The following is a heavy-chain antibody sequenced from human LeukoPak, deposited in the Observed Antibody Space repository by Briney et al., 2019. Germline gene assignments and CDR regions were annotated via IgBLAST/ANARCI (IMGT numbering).Heavy chain of an antibody. Sequence: PGGSLRLSCSDFAFSLMRYAMHWVRQAPGKGLEYVSGISNNGGSTYYADAVKGRFTISRDNSKNTLYLQMSSLRVEDTVLYYSQTRPCSSSWDGDFHFYGMDVWGQGTTVTVSS. V-gene: IGHV3-64D*06. CDR3: QTRPCSSSWDGDFHFYGMDV. D-gene: IGHD6-13*01. J-gene: IGHJ6*02. CDR2: ISNNGGST. CDR1: AFSLMRYA.